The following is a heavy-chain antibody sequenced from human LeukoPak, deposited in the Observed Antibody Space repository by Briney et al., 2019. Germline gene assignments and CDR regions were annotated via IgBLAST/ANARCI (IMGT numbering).Heavy chain of an antibody. CDR2: ILYYCSNK. J-gene: IGHJ5*02. CDR1: GVTLNNFS. D-gene: IGHD3-10*01. CDR3: ARVTPGGAMLRGLIGNWFDP. V-gene: IGHV3-30-3*01. Sequence: GGSLRLSCAAPGVTLNNFSMHLGRPGPGKGVEWGAGILYYCSNKYYADSVKGRFTISRDNSEHTLYLQMNSLRAEDTAIYYCARVTPGGAMLRGLIGNWFDPWGQGTLVTISS.